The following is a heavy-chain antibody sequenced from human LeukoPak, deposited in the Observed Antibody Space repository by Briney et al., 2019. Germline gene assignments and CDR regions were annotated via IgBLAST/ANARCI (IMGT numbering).Heavy chain of an antibody. CDR3: ARSGYDSSGYYSDY. Sequence: SQTLSLTRAVSGGSISSGSYYGSCIRQPGGKGLEWIGCIYTSGSTNYNPSLKSRVTISVDTSKNQFSLKLSSVTAADTAVYYCARSGYDSSGYYSDYWGQGTLVTVSS. V-gene: IGHV4-61*02. CDR1: GGSISSGSYY. CDR2: IYTSGST. J-gene: IGHJ4*02. D-gene: IGHD3-22*01.